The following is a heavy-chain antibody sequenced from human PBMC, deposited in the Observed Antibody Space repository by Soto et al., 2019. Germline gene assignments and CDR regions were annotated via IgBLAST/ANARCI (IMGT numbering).Heavy chain of an antibody. D-gene: IGHD1-26*01. CDR1: GFTFGDYA. J-gene: IGHJ6*03. V-gene: IGHV3-49*05. CDR3: TRVLQRGRLYYYYYYMDV. Sequence: NPGGSLRLSCTASGFTFGDYAMSWFRQAPGKGLEWVGFIRSKAYGGTTEYAASVKGRFTISRDDSKSIAYLQMNSLKTEDTAVYYCTRVLQRGRLYYYYYYMDVWGKGTTVTVSS. CDR2: IRSKAYGGTT.